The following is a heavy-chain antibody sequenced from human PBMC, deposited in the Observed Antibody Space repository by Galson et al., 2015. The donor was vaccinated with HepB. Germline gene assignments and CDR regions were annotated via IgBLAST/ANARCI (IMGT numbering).Heavy chain of an antibody. CDR1: GGSFNNYA. J-gene: IGHJ4*02. V-gene: IGHV1-69*10. D-gene: IGHD2-15*01. CDR3: ARMGTSGGYFFDY. Sequence: SVKVSCKASGGSFNNYAINWVRQAPGQGLEWMGGIIPLFGITNYAQKFQGRVTITADKSTSTAYLELISLKSEDTAVYYCARMGTSGGYFFDYWGQGTLVTVSS. CDR2: IIPLFGIT.